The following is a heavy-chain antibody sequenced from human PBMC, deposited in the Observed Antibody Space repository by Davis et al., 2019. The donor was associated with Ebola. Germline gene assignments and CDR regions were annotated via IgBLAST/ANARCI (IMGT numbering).Heavy chain of an antibody. Sequence: ASVKVSCKASGYTFTSYAMHWVRQAPGQRLEWMGWINAGNGDTKYSQKFQGRVTITRDTSASTAYMELSSLRSEDTAVYYCARHSLTTVTSEFWGQGTLVTVSS. CDR1: GYTFTSYA. D-gene: IGHD4-17*01. V-gene: IGHV1-3*01. CDR3: ARHSLTTVTSEF. J-gene: IGHJ4*02. CDR2: INAGNGDT.